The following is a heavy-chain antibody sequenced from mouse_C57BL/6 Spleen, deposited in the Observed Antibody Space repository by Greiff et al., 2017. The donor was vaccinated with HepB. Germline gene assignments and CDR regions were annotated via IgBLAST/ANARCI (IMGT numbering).Heavy chain of an antibody. J-gene: IGHJ2*01. D-gene: IGHD1-1*01. V-gene: IGHV5-16*01. CDR3: ARAGSSYYFDY. CDR1: GFTFSDYY. Sequence: EVKLMESEGGLVQPGSSMKPSCTASGFTFSDYYMAWVRQVPEKGLEWVANINYDGSSTYYLDSLKSRFIISRDNAKNILYLQMSSLKSEDTATYYCARAGSSYYFDYWGQGTTLTVSS. CDR2: INYDGSST.